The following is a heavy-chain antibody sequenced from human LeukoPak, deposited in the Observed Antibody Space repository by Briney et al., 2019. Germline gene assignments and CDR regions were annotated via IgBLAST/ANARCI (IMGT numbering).Heavy chain of an antibody. Sequence: GGSLRLSCAASGFTFSSYGMSWVRQAPGKGLEWVSAISGSGGSTYYADSVKGRFTISRDNSKNTLYLQMNSLRAEDTAVYYCAKDRGSILWWCLDYWGQGTLVTVSS. J-gene: IGHJ4*02. CDR1: GFTFSSYG. V-gene: IGHV3-23*01. CDR3: AKDRGSILWWCLDY. CDR2: ISGSGGST. D-gene: IGHD2-21*01.